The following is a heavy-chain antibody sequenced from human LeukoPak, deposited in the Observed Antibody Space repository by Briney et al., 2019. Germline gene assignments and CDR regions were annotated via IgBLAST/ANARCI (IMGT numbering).Heavy chain of an antibody. CDR3: ARDLAIAGTQTNDY. CDR2: INTNTGNP. CDR1: GYTFTSYA. V-gene: IGHV7-4-1*02. Sequence: ASVKVSCKASGYTFTSYAMNWVRQAPGQGLEWMGWINTNTGNPTYAQGSTGRFVFSLDTSVSTAYLQISSLKAEDTAVYYCARDLAIAGTQTNDYWGQGTLVTVSS. J-gene: IGHJ4*02. D-gene: IGHD6-13*01.